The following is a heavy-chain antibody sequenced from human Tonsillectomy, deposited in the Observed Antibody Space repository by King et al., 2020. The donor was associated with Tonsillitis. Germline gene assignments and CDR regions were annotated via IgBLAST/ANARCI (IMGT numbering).Heavy chain of an antibody. CDR2: IYSGGGST. D-gene: IGHD3-10*01. V-gene: IGHV3-23*03. Sequence: VQLVESGGGLVQPGGSLRLSCAASGFTFSNYAMTWVRQAPGKGLEWVSVIYSGGGSTYYADSVKGRLTISRDNSKNTLYLQMNNLRVEDTAVYYCARGASSESYYVAYYFDLWGQGTLVTVSS. CDR1: GFTFSNYA. CDR3: ARGASSESYYVAYYFDL. J-gene: IGHJ4*02.